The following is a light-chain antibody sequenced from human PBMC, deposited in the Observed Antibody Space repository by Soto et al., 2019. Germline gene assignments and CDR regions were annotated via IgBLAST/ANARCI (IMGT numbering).Light chain of an antibody. V-gene: IGKV4-1*01. Sequence: EIVMTQSPATLSVSPGERATLSCRASQSVLYSSNNKNYLAWYQHKPGQPPKLLIYLASTRESGVPDRFSGSGSGTDFTLSISSLQAEDVAVYYCQQYYSTPQTFGQGTKLEIK. J-gene: IGKJ2*01. CDR3: QQYYSTPQT. CDR1: QSVLYSSNNKNY. CDR2: LAS.